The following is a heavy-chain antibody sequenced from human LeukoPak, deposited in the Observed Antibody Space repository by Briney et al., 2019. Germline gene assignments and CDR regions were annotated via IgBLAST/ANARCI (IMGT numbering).Heavy chain of an antibody. J-gene: IGHJ4*02. V-gene: IGHV1-2*06. Sequence: ASVKVSCKASGYTFTGYYMHWMLQAPGQGLEWMGRINPNSGGTNYAQKFQGRVTMTRDTSISTAYMELSRLRSDDTAVYYCARDPRSSSSGYWGQGTLVTVSS. CDR3: ARDPRSSSSGY. CDR2: INPNSGGT. D-gene: IGHD6-6*01. CDR1: GYTFTGYY.